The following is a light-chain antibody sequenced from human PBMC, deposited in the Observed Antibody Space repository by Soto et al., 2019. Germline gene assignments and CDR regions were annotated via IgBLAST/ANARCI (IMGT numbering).Light chain of an antibody. CDR2: EDN. Sequence: NFMLTQPHSVSESPGKTVTISCTRSSGSIASNYVQWYQQRPGSSPTTVIYEDNQRPSGVPDRFSGSIDSSSNSASLTISGLKTEAEADYYCQSYDSYVVFGGGTKLTVL. CDR3: QSYDSYVV. J-gene: IGLJ2*01. CDR1: SGSIASNY. V-gene: IGLV6-57*01.